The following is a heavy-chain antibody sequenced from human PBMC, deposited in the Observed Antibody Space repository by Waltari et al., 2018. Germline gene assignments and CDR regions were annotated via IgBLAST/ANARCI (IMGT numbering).Heavy chain of an antibody. J-gene: IGHJ4*02. Sequence: QVQLVQSGAEVKKPGASVKVSCKASGYTFTSYAMHWVRQAPGQRLEWMGWINAGNGNTKYSQKFQGRVTITRDTSASTAYMELSSLRSEDTAVYYCARDEQWQRYYFDYWGQGTLVTVSS. CDR2: INAGNGNT. CDR3: ARDEQWQRYYFDY. V-gene: IGHV1-3*01. D-gene: IGHD6-19*01. CDR1: GYTFTSYA.